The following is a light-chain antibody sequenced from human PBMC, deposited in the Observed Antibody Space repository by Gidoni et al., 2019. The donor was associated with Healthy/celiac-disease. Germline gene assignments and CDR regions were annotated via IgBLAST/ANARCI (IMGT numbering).Light chain of an antibody. CDR3: QAWDSSTAV. CDR1: KLGDKY. V-gene: IGLV3-1*01. Sequence: YELTQPPSVSVSPGQTASITCSGDKLGDKYACWYQQKPGQSPVLVIYQDSKRPSGIPERFSGSNSGNTATLTISGTQAMDEADYYCQAWDSSTAVFGTGTKVTVL. CDR2: QDS. J-gene: IGLJ1*01.